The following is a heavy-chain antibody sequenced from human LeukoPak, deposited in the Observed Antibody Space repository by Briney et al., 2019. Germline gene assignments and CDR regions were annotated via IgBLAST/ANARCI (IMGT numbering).Heavy chain of an antibody. D-gene: IGHD6-19*01. CDR1: GFTFSSYW. J-gene: IGHJ4*02. CDR3: ADPDSG. V-gene: IGHV3-7*01. Sequence: GGSLRLSCAASGFTFSSYWMSWVRQAPGKGLEWVANITPDGSQKYYVDSVRGRFTISRDNGKNSLYLQMNSLRAEDTAVYYCADPDSGWGQGTLATVSS. CDR2: ITPDGSQK.